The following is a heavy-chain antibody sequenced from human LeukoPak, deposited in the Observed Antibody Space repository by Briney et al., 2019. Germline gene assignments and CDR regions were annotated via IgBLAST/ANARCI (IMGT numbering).Heavy chain of an antibody. CDR1: GFTFSSYG. V-gene: IGHV3-23*01. CDR2: ISGSGGST. Sequence: GGSLRLSCAASGFTFSSYGMHWVRQAPGKGLEWVSGISGSGGSTYYADSVKGRFTISRDNLKNTLYLQMNSLRAEDTAVYYCARDSSGYYAGDAFDIWGQGTMVTVSS. CDR3: ARDSSGYYAGDAFDI. D-gene: IGHD3-22*01. J-gene: IGHJ3*02.